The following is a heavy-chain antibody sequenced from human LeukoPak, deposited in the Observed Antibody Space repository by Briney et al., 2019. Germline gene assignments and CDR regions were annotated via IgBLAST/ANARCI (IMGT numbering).Heavy chain of an antibody. V-gene: IGHV4-59*01. J-gene: IGHJ4*02. CDR3: ARVGRNGYSFDY. CDR1: GGSISTYY. D-gene: IGHD5-24*01. Sequence: PSETLSLTCTVSGGSISTYYWSWIRQPPGKGLEWIGYIYYSGSTNYNPSLKSRVTISEDTSKNQFSLKLSSVTAADTAVYSCARVGRNGYSFDYWGQGTLVTVSS. CDR2: IYYSGST.